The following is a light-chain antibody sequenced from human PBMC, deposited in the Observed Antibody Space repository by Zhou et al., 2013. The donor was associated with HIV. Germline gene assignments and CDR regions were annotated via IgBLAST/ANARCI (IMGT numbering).Light chain of an antibody. CDR2: TAS. V-gene: IGKV1-5*03. CDR1: QSIRTW. J-gene: IGKJ1*01. CDR3: QQSNSYSWT. Sequence: DIQMTQSPATLSASVGDRVTITCRASQSIRTWLAWYQQRPGQAPKLLIYTASRLQSGVPSRFSGSGSGTEFTLTISSLQPDDFATYYCQQSNSYSWTFGQGTKVEIK.